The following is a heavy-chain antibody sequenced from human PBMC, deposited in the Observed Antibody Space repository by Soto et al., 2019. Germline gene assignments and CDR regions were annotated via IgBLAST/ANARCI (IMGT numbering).Heavy chain of an antibody. CDR2: ISSSGYI. CDR1: DFNFNFYT. Sequence: GGSLIVSCATSDFNFNFYTISWVRQAPGKRLEWLSSISSSGYIFSTDSVRGRFTISRDNAKNSVYLQINSLRAEDTAVYFCARDCSGGSCYPGMDVWGQGTTVTVSS. V-gene: IGHV3-21*01. J-gene: IGHJ6*02. D-gene: IGHD2-15*01. CDR3: ARDCSGGSCYPGMDV.